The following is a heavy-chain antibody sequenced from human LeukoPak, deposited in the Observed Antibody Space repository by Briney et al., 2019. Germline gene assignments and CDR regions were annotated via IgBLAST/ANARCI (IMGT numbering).Heavy chain of an antibody. CDR3: AKSGAAAGGYFDC. CDR2: MSDIGPNT. D-gene: IGHD6-13*01. Sequence: HPGGSLRLSCAASGFTFISFAMTWVRQAPGKGLEWVSSMSDIGPNTYYADSVKGRFTISRDTSKNTLYLQMNSPRAEDTAIYYCAKSGAAAGGYFDCWGQGTLVTVSS. J-gene: IGHJ4*02. CDR1: GFTFISFA. V-gene: IGHV3-23*01.